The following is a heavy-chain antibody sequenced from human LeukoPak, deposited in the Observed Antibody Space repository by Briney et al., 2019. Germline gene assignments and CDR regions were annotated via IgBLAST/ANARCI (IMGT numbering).Heavy chain of an antibody. D-gene: IGHD5-12*01. CDR1: GGSISSSSYY. CDR3: ARSPGYHFDY. J-gene: IGHJ4*02. CDR2: IYYSGST. Sequence: PSETLSLTCTVSGGSISSSSYYWGWIRQPPGKGLEWIGSIYYSGSTYYNPSLKSRVTISVDTSKNQFSLKLSSVTAADTAVFYCARSPGYHFDYWGQGTLVTVSS. V-gene: IGHV4-39*07.